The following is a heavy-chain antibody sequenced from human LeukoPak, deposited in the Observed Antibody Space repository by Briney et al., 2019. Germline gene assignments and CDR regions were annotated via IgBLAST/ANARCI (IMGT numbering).Heavy chain of an antibody. CDR1: GFTFSSYG. CDR3: ARAKWLRLLLLLDY. V-gene: IGHV3-30*03. Sequence: PGGSLRLSCTASGFTFSSYGIHWVRQAPGKGLEWVAVISYDGSNKFYADSVKGRFTISRDNSENTLFLQMNSLRPEDTAVYYCARAKWLRLLLLLDYWGQGTLVTVSS. D-gene: IGHD5-12*01. CDR2: ISYDGSNK. J-gene: IGHJ4*02.